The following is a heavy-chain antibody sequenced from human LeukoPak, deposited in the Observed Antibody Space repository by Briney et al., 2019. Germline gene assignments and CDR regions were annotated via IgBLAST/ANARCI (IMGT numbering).Heavy chain of an antibody. D-gene: IGHD4-17*01. CDR2: IYYSGST. V-gene: IGHV4-59*01. J-gene: IGHJ4*02. CDR1: GGSFSGYY. CDR3: ARGGTVTSFLY. Sequence: NPSETLSLTGAVYGGSFSGYYWSWIRQPPGKGLEWIGYIYYSGSTNYNPSLKSRVTISMDTSKNQFSLKLNSVTAADTAVYYCARGGTVTSFLYWGQGTLVTVSS.